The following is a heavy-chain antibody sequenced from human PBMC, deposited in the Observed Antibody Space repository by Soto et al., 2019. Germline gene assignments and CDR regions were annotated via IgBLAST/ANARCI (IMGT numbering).Heavy chain of an antibody. J-gene: IGHJ6*02. CDR2: IYPGDSDT. CDR3: ARSLGYCSSTSCPSLIPYYYGMDV. D-gene: IGHD2-2*01. CDR1: GYSFTSYW. V-gene: IGHV5-51*01. Sequence: GESLKISCKGSGYSFTSYWIGWVRQMPGKGLEWMGIIYPGDSDTRYSPSFQGQVTISADKSISTAYLQWSSLKASDTAMYYCARSLGYCSSTSCPSLIPYYYGMDVWGQGTTVTVSS.